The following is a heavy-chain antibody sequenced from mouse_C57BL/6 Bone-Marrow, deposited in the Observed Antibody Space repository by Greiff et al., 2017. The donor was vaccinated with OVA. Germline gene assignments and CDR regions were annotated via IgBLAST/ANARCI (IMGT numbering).Heavy chain of an antibody. CDR2: IDPSDSYT. V-gene: IGHV1-69*01. J-gene: IGHJ1*03. CDR3: ARDHYYGSSLYWYFDV. Sequence: QVQLQQPGAELVMPGASVKLSCKASGYTFTSYWMHWVKQRPGQGLEWIGEIDPSDSYTNYNQKFKGKSTLTVDKSSSTAYMQLSSLTSEDSAVYYCARDHYYGSSLYWYFDVWGTGTTVTVSS. D-gene: IGHD1-1*01. CDR1: GYTFTSYW.